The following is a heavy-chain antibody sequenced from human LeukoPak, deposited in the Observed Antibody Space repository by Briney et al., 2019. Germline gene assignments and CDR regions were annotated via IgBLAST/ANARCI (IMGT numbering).Heavy chain of an antibody. CDR3: ARGIVGDGYNH. J-gene: IGHJ5*02. CDR2: INHSGST. D-gene: IGHD1-26*01. CDR1: GGSFSGYY. Sequence: PSETLSLTCAVYGGSFSGYYWSWIRQPPGKGLEWIGEINHSGSTNYNPSLKSRVTISVDTSKNQFSLKPSSVTAADTAVYYCARGIVGDGYNHWGQGTLVTVSS. V-gene: IGHV4-34*01.